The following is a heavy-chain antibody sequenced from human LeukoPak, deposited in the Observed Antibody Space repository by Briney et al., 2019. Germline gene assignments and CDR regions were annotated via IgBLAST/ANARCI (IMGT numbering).Heavy chain of an antibody. J-gene: IGHJ4*02. V-gene: IGHV3-7*03. D-gene: IGHD2-15*01. Sequence: GGSLRLSCVASGFTFSSYWMSWVREAPGKELEWVANIKEEGSEKYYVDSVKGRFTISRDNAKNSVYLQMNSLRADDTAVYYCAKAPAGHCSGAICYPLDFWGQGILVSVSS. CDR2: IKEEGSEK. CDR3: AKAPAGHCSGAICYPLDF. CDR1: GFTFSSYW.